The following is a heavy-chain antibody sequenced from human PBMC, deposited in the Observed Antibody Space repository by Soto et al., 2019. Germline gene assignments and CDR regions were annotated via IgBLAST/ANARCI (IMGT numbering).Heavy chain of an antibody. CDR1: GFSFSNYN. V-gene: IGHV3-48*02. CDR3: ARDFGHGYYLDY. Sequence: GGSLRLSCVASGFSFSNYNMNWVRQAPGKGLEWVSYITDSSDTVHYADSVRGRFTISRDNAESSLYLQMNSLRDADTAVYFCARDFGHGYYLDYWGRGTLVTVSS. D-gene: IGHD3-3*01. CDR2: ITDSSDTV. J-gene: IGHJ4*02.